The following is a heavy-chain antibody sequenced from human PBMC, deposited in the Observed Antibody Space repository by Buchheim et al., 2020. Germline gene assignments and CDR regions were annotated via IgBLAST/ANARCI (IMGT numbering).Heavy chain of an antibody. CDR3: ARDSYDILTGYYRGSPDY. CDR1: GYTFTSYY. V-gene: IGHV1-46*01. CDR2: INPSGGST. J-gene: IGHJ4*02. D-gene: IGHD3-9*01. Sequence: QVQLVQSGAEVKKPGASVKVSCKASGYTFTSYYMHWVRQAPGQGLEWMGIINPSGGSTRYAQKFQGRVPMTRDTSTSTVYMELSSLRSEDTAVYYCARDSYDILTGYYRGSPDYWGQGTL.